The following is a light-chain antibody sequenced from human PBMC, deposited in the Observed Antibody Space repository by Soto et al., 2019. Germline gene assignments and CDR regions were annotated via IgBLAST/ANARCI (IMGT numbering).Light chain of an antibody. CDR2: DAF. CDR3: QQRSTCPMT. Sequence: EIVLTQSPATLSLSPGDRATISCRANQSVGSSLAWIRQIPCQAPSIVIYDAFNKASGTPASFSGSGSGTDFTLTISTIESADFATYYRQQRSTCPMTFGQGTRLEI. J-gene: IGKJ5*01. V-gene: IGKV3-11*01. CDR1: QSVGSS.